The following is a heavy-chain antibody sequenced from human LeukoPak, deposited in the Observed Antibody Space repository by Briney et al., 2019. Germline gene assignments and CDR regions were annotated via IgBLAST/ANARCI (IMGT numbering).Heavy chain of an antibody. V-gene: IGHV4-34*01. J-gene: IGHJ6*02. D-gene: IGHD4-17*01. Sequence: SETLSLTCAVYGGSFSGYYWSWIRQPPGKGLEWIGEINHSGSTNYNPSLKSRVTISVDTSKNQFSLKLSSVTAADTAVYYCARTRAVNYYYDMDVWGQGTTVTVSS. CDR2: INHSGST. CDR3: ARTRAVNYYYDMDV. CDR1: GGSFSGYY.